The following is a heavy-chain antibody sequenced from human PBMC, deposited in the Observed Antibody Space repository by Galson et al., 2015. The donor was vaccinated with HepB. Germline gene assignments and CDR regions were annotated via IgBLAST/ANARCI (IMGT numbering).Heavy chain of an antibody. J-gene: IGHJ4*02. V-gene: IGHV2-70*11. D-gene: IGHD3-10*01. CDR2: IDWDDDK. CDR3: ARTYGGSGSYYNHYDY. CDR1: GFSLSTSRMC. Sequence: PALVKPTQTITLTCTFSGFSLSTSRMCVSWIRQPPGKALEWLARIDWDDDKYYSTSLKTRLTISKDTSKNQVVLTMTNMDPVDTATYYCARTYGGSGSYYNHYDYWGQGTLVTVSS.